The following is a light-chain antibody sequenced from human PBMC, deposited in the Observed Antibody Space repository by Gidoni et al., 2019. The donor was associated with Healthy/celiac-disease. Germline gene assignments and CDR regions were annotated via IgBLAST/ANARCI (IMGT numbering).Light chain of an antibody. J-gene: IGKJ1*01. CDR1: RSVLYSSNNKNY. V-gene: IGKV4-1*01. CDR3: QQYYTTPT. Sequence: DIVMTQSPDSLAVSLGERATINCKSSRSVLYSSNNKNYLAWHQQKTGQPPKLLIYWASTRESGVPDRFSGSGSGTDFTLTISSLQAEDVAVYYCQQYYTTPTFGQGTKVEIK. CDR2: WAS.